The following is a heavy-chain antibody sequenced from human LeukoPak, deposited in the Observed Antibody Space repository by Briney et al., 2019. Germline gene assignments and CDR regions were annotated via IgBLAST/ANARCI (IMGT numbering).Heavy chain of an antibody. J-gene: IGHJ6*02. V-gene: IGHV3-30-3*01. CDR1: GFTFSSYA. D-gene: IGHD2-15*01. CDR2: ISYDGSNK. CDR3: ARDHSGYCSGGSCYGRAYYYYGMDV. Sequence: PGGSLRLSCAASGFTFSSYAMHWVRQAPGKGLEWVAVISYDGSNKYYADSVKGRFTISRDNSKNTLYLQMNSLRAEDTAVYYCARDHSGYCSGGSCYGRAYYYYGMDVWGQGTTVIVSS.